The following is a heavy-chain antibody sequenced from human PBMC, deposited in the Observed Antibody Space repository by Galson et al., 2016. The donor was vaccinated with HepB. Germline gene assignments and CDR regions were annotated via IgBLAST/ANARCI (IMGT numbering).Heavy chain of an antibody. CDR1: RLTFSRFW. Sequence: SLRLSCAASRLTFSRFWMTWVRQAPGKGLEWVANINQDGSEKHYLDSVRGRFTISRDNAKNSLYLQMNSLRAEDTAVYFCARAYQYTLDYWGQGTLVTVSS. J-gene: IGHJ4*02. V-gene: IGHV3-7*04. D-gene: IGHD1-1*01. CDR2: INQDGSEK. CDR3: ARAYQYTLDY.